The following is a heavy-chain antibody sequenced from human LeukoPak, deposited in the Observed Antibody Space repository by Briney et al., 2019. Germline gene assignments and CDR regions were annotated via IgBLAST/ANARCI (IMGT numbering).Heavy chain of an antibody. CDR2: IYVTGT. J-gene: IGHJ6*03. CDR3: ARHIGGGIEDMDV. Sequence: SETLSLTCTVSGGSIGTYYRSWVRQSPGTGQEWIGYIYVTGTRYNPYLQSRVTISVDRSRNQFFLKMTSVTAADTAVYYCARHIGGGIEDMDVWGRGTKVTVSS. CDR1: GGSIGTYY. D-gene: IGHD3-16*02. V-gene: IGHV4-59*08.